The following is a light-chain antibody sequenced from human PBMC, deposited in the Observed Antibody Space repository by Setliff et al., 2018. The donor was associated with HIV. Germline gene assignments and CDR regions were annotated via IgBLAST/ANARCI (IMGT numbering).Light chain of an antibody. Sequence: QSVLTQPPSVSGAPGQRVTISCTGTSSNIGAGFDVHWYQHLPGRAPKLLIYENDNRPAGVPDRFSGSKSGTSASLAITGLQAEDGADYYCQSYDNSLSGSGVFGTGTKVTVL. CDR2: END. J-gene: IGLJ1*01. CDR1: SSNIGAGFD. CDR3: QSYDNSLSGSGV. V-gene: IGLV1-40*01.